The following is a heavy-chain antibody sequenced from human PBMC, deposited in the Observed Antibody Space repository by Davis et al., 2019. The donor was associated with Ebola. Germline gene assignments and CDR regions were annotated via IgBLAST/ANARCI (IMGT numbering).Heavy chain of an antibody. Sequence: PSETLSLTCAVYGGSFSGYYWSWIRQPPGKGLEWIGEINHSGSTNYNPSLKSRVTISVDTSKNQFSLKLSSVTAADTAVYYCARESYYYDSSGYVYWGQGTLVTVSS. CDR3: ARESYYYDSSGYVY. V-gene: IGHV4-34*01. D-gene: IGHD3-22*01. CDR1: GGSFSGYY. CDR2: INHSGST. J-gene: IGHJ4*02.